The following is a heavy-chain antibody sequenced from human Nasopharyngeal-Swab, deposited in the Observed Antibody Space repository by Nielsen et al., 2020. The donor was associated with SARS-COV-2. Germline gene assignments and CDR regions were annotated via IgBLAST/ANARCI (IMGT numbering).Heavy chain of an antibody. CDR2: ISSISRLI. V-gene: IGHV3-21*01. CDR1: GFTFRRYS. CDR3: ARGCVWTGPSCYYYGMNV. Sequence: GEYLKISCAASGFTFRRYSMNRVLQPPGNGLERVVSISSISRLIYYAHSVKGRFTISRDNAKNSLYLQIKSLRDEDTAVYYCARGCVWTGPSCYYYGMNVWGQGTTVTVSS. J-gene: IGHJ6*02. D-gene: IGHD3/OR15-3a*01.